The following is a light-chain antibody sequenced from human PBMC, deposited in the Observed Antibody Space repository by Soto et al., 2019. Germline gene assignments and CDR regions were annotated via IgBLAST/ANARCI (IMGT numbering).Light chain of an antibody. CDR2: EVS. Sequence: QSVLTQPASVSGSPGQSITIACTGTSSDGGGYKYVSWYQQHPGKAPKLMIYEVSNRPSGVSNRFSGSKSGNTASLTISGLQAEDVADYYCSSYSSSSTLVFGTGTKVTVL. J-gene: IGLJ1*01. CDR3: SSYSSSSTLV. CDR1: SSDGGGYKY. V-gene: IGLV2-14*01.